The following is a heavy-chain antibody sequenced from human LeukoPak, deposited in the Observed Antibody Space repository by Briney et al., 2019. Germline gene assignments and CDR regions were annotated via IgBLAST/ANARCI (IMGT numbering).Heavy chain of an antibody. Sequence: GRSLRLSCAASGFTFDDYAMHWVRQAPGKGLEWVSGISWNSGSIGYADSVKGRFTISRDNAKNSLYLQMNSLRAEDTAVYYCARGTMFPYYFDYWGQGTLVTVSS. V-gene: IGHV3-9*01. CDR2: ISWNSGSI. CDR3: ARGTMFPYYFDY. D-gene: IGHD3-10*02. CDR1: GFTFDDYA. J-gene: IGHJ4*02.